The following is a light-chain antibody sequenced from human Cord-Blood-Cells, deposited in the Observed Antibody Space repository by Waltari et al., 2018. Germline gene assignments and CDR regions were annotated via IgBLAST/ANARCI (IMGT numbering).Light chain of an antibody. V-gene: IGKV1-39*01. Sequence: DPVTITCRASQSISSYLNWYQQKPGKAPKLLIYAASSLQSGVPSRFSGSGSGTDFHLTHRRPPTEDFATYYCQQSYSTSITFGQGTRLEIK. CDR1: QSISSY. J-gene: IGKJ5*01. CDR3: QQSYSTSIT. CDR2: AAS.